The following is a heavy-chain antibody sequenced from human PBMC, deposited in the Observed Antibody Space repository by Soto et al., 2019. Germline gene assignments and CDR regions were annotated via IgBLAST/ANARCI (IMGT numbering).Heavy chain of an antibody. CDR3: ARTGRARGHNWNGQHFYFGMDV. J-gene: IGHJ6*02. V-gene: IGHV4-4*07. CDR1: GGSIINYY. CDR2: IFNSGRT. D-gene: IGHD1-20*01. Sequence: SETLSLTCTVSGGSIINYYWSWIRQPAGKGLGGIGCIFNSGRTNYNPPLRSRVNMSVDTSKNQFSLKLNSVAAADTAVYYCARTGRARGHNWNGQHFYFGMDVWGQGTTVTVSS.